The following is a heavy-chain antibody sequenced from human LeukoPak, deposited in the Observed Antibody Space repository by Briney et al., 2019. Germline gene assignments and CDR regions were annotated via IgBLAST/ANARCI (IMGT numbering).Heavy chain of an antibody. J-gene: IGHJ4*02. Sequence: PVGSLRLSCAASGFTFSNYAMSWVRQAPGQGLELVSGISGSGDYTYYADSVKGRFTISRDNSKNTLYLQMNSLRAEDTAVYYCARDRVPNWGSCFDYWGQGTLVTVSS. D-gene: IGHD7-27*01. CDR1: GFTFSNYA. CDR3: ARDRVPNWGSCFDY. CDR2: ISGSGDYT. V-gene: IGHV3-23*01.